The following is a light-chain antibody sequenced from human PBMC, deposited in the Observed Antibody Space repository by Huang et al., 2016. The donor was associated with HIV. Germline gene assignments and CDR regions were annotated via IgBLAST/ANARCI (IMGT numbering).Light chain of an antibody. CDR3: QQYGSSPYT. CDR2: CAS. Sequence: EIVLTQSPGTLSFSPGERATLTFSASQSVSNSYLALYQQKPCQAPRLLIYCASITATGIPARFSGSGSGTDFTLTITRLEPEDFAVFYCQQYGSSPYTFGQGTKLEIK. V-gene: IGKV3-20*01. CDR1: QSVSNSY. J-gene: IGKJ2*01.